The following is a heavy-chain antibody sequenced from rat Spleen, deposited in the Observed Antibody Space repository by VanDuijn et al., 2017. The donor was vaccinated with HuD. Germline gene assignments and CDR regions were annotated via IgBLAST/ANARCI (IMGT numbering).Heavy chain of an antibody. J-gene: IGHJ2*01. V-gene: IGHV5S14*01. D-gene: IGHD1-11*01. CDR3: ARRHYGYTDYFDY. CDR2: ISTGGDTI. CDR1: GFTFSNYG. Sequence: EVQLVESGGGLVQPGGSLKLSCAASGFTFSNYGMAWVRQTPTKGLEWVASISTGGDTIYYRGTVKGRFTISRDNAKNTQYLQVDSLRSEDTATYYCARRHYGYTDYFDYWGQGVMVPVSS.